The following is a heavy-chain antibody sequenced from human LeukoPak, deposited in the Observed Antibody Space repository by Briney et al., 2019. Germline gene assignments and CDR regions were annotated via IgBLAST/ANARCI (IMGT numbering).Heavy chain of an antibody. V-gene: IGHV3-74*01. J-gene: IGHJ4*02. CDR1: GFTFSNYL. Sequence: PGGSLRLSCAASGFTFSNYLMHWVRQAPGKGLVWVSRISGDGSTTTYADSVKGRFTSSRDNAKNTLYLQMNSLGVEDTAVYYCAREVVGLASDYWGQGTLATVSS. CDR2: ISGDGSTT. CDR3: AREVVGLASDY. D-gene: IGHD1-26*01.